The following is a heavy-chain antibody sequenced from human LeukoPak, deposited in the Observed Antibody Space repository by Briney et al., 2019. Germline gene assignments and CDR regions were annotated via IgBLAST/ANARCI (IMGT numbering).Heavy chain of an antibody. CDR2: ISWNSGSI. CDR1: GFTLDDYA. CDR3: AKGGIAAAGTDPYNWFDP. D-gene: IGHD6-13*01. Sequence: GGSLRLSCAASGFTLDDYAMHWVRQAPGKGLEWVSGISWNSGSIGYADSVKGRFTISRDNAKNSLYLQMNSLRAEDTALYYCAKGGIAAAGTDPYNWFDPWGQGTLVTVSS. V-gene: IGHV3-9*01. J-gene: IGHJ5*02.